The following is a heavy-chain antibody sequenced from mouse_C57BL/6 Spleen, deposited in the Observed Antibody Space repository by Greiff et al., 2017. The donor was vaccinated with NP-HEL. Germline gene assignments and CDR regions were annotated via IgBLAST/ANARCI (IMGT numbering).Heavy chain of an antibody. Sequence: EVHLVESGGGLVKPGGSLKLSCAASGFTFSSYAMSWVRQTPEKRLEWVATISDGGSYTYYPDNVKGRFTISRDNTKNNLYLQMSHLKSEDTAMYYCARDENDYDVTWFAYWGQGTLVTVSA. CDR3: ARDENDYDVTWFAY. D-gene: IGHD2-4*01. CDR1: GFTFSSYA. CDR2: ISDGGSYT. J-gene: IGHJ3*01. V-gene: IGHV5-4*01.